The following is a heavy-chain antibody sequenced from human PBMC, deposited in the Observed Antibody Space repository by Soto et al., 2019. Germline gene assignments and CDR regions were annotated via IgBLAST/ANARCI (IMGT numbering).Heavy chain of an antibody. Sequence: ASETLSLTCTVSGGSISSSSYYWGWIRQPPGKGLEWIGYIYYSGSTNYNPSLKSRVTISVDTSKNQFSLKLSSVTAADTAVYYFARDLSGQWRDGKDVWSRGTTVTVSS. D-gene: IGHD6-19*01. CDR1: GGSISSSSYY. J-gene: IGHJ6*02. V-gene: IGHV4-61*01. CDR2: IYYSGST. CDR3: ARDLSGQWRDGKDV.